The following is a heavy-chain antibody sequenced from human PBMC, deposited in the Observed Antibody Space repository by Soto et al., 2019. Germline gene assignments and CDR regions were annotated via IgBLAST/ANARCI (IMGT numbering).Heavy chain of an antibody. V-gene: IGHV4-38-2*02. D-gene: IGHD4-17*01. CDR1: GTSITSGDY. CDR2: IFHRVIS. Sequence: PSKTLSLTCAVLGTSITSGDYWGWIRQPTGKGLEWIVSIFHRVISKYKPSLKSRVTISADTSKNQFSLKLRSVTAADTAIYYCARDDYAESLEGFDVWGQGKMVTVSS. J-gene: IGHJ3*01. CDR3: ARDDYAESLEGFDV.